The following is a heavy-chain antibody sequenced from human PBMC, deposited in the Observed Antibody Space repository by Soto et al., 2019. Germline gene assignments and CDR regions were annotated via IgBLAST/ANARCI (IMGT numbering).Heavy chain of an antibody. CDR3: ARGELGAIAARQPGMDV. Sequence: ASVKVSCKASGYTFTSYAMHWVRQAPGQRLEWMGWINAGNGNTKYSQKFQGRVTITRDTSASTAYMELSSLRSEDTAVYYCARGELGAIAARQPGMDVWGQGTTVTVSS. V-gene: IGHV1-3*01. CDR2: INAGNGNT. D-gene: IGHD6-6*01. J-gene: IGHJ6*02. CDR1: GYTFTSYA.